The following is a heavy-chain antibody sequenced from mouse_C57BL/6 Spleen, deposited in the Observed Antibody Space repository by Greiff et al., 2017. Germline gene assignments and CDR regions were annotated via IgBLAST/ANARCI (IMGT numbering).Heavy chain of an antibody. CDR3: ARDAGDYYGSSYSWYFDV. Sequence: EVQLQQSGPELVKPGASVKISCKASGYTFTDYYMNWVKQSHGKSLEWIGDINPNNGGTSYNQKFKGKATLTVDKSSSTAYMELRSLTSEDSAVYYCARDAGDYYGSSYSWYFDVWGTGTTVTVSS. J-gene: IGHJ1*03. CDR2: INPNNGGT. V-gene: IGHV1-26*01. CDR1: GYTFTDYY. D-gene: IGHD1-1*01.